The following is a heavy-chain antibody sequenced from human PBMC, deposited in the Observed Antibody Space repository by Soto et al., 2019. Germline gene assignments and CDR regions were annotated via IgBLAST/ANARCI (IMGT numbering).Heavy chain of an antibody. J-gene: IGHJ6*02. CDR3: ARERWHSSGRYGMDV. CDR2: IIPIFGTA. Sequence: SVKVSCKASGGTFSSYAISWVRQAPGQGLEWMGGIIPIFGTANYAQKFQGRVTITADESTSTAYMELSSLRSEDTAVYYCARERWHSSGRYGMDVWGQGTTVTVSS. CDR1: GGTFSSYA. V-gene: IGHV1-69*13. D-gene: IGHD6-19*01.